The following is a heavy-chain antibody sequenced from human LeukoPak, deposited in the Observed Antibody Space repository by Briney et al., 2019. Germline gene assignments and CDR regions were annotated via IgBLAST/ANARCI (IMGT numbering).Heavy chain of an antibody. CDR3: TTDLRMVRGVIMKGY. Sequence: PGGSLRLSCATSGFTFSNTWMNWVRQAPGKGLEWVGRIISETDGGTTDYAAPVKGRFTISRDDSKNTLYLQLNNLKTEDTAVYYCTTDLRMVRGVIMKGYWGQGTLVSVSS. J-gene: IGHJ4*02. V-gene: IGHV3-15*01. CDR2: IISETDGGTT. CDR1: GFTFSNTW. D-gene: IGHD3-10*01.